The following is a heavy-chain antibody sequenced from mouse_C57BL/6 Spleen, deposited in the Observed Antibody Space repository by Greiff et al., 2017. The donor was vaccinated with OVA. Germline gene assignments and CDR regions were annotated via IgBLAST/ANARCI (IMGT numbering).Heavy chain of an antibody. V-gene: IGHV1-76*01. Sequence: QVQLQQSGAELVRPGASVKLSCKASGYTFTDYYINWVKQRPGQGLEWIARIYPGSGNTYYNEKFKGKATLTAEKSSSTAYMQLSSLTSEDSAVYFCARSPVVANYYAMDYWGQGTSVTVSS. CDR2: IYPGSGNT. J-gene: IGHJ4*01. CDR3: ARSPVVANYYAMDY. D-gene: IGHD1-1*01. CDR1: GYTFTDYY.